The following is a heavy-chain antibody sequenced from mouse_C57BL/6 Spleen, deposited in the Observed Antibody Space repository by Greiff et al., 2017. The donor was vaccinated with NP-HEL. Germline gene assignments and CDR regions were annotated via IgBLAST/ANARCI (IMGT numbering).Heavy chain of an antibody. Sequence: EVQLQQSGPELVKPGASVKMSCKASGYTFTDYNMHWVKQSHGKSLEWIGYINPNNGGTSYNQKFKGKATLTVNKSSSTAYMELRSLTSEDSAVYYCARDYYGSSYFDYWGQGTTLTVSS. CDR3: ARDYYGSSYFDY. D-gene: IGHD1-1*01. V-gene: IGHV1-22*01. CDR1: GYTFTDYN. CDR2: INPNNGGT. J-gene: IGHJ2*01.